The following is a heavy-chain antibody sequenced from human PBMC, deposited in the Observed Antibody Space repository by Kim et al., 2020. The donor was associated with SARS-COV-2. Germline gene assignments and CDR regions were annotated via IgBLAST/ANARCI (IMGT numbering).Heavy chain of an antibody. D-gene: IGHD3-3*01. CDR1: GGSISSGGYY. CDR2: IYYSGST. J-gene: IGHJ6*02. Sequence: SETLSLTCTVSGGSISSGGYYWSWIRQHPGKGLEWIGYIYYSGSTYYNPSLKSRVTISVDTSKNQFSLKLSSVTAADTAVYYCASSYYDFWSGYYTNYYGMDVWGQGTTVTVSS. CDR3: ASSYYDFWSGYYTNYYGMDV. V-gene: IGHV4-31*03.